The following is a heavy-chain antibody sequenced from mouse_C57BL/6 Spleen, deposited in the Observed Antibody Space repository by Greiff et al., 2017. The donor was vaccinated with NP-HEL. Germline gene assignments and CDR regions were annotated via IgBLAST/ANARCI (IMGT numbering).Heavy chain of an antibody. D-gene: IGHD1-1*01. CDR3: ARSAYGSSYPAWFAY. CDR2: INPGSGGT. V-gene: IGHV1-54*01. Sequence: VKLQESGAELVRPGTSVKVSCKASGYAFTNYLIEWVKQRPGQGLEWIGVINPGSGGTNYNEKFKGKATLTADKSSSTAYMQLSSLTSEDSAVYFCARSAYGSSYPAWFAYWGQGTLVTVSA. CDR1: GYAFTNYL. J-gene: IGHJ3*01.